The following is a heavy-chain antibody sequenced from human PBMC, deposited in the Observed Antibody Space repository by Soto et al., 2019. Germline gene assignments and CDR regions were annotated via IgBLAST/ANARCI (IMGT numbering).Heavy chain of an antibody. J-gene: IGHJ6*01. D-gene: IGHD3-10*01. V-gene: IGHV3-23*01. Sequence: PVWYLRLSFAASGFTFSSYALSWVRQAPLNVLEWVSSISGSGGSTYYADSVKGRFTISRDNSKNTLYLQMNSLRAEDTAVYYCAKDLVVPPPFYYYYGMDVWGQGTTVPVSS. CDR3: AKDLVVPPPFYYYYGMDV. CDR2: ISGSGGST. CDR1: GFTFSSYA.